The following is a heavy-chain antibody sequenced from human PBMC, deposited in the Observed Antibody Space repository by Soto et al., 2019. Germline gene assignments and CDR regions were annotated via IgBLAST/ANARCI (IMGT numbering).Heavy chain of an antibody. CDR1: GGSISTYY. CDR2: IYYNGGT. D-gene: IGHD3-10*01. Sequence: QVQLQESGPGLVKPSETLSLTCTVSGGSISTYYWSWIRQPPGKGLQWIGYIYYNGGTNYNPSLKSRVTLSIDTSKNQASLQLASVTAADTAVYYCGRVGSGNFDLWGRGTLVTVSS. CDR3: GRVGSGNFDL. V-gene: IGHV4-59*01. J-gene: IGHJ2*01.